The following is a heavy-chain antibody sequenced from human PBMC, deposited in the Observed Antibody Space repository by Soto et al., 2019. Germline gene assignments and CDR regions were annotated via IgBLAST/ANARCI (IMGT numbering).Heavy chain of an antibody. Sequence: SETLSLTCTVSGGSISGGGYYWSWIRQHPGKGLEWIGYIYYSGSTYYNPSLKSRVTISVDTSKNQFSLKLSSVTAADTAVYYCASSPSSTGVGGWFDPWGQGTLVTVSS. V-gene: IGHV4-31*03. D-gene: IGHD6-13*01. CDR3: ASSPSSTGVGGWFDP. CDR2: IYYSGST. CDR1: GGSISGGGYY. J-gene: IGHJ5*02.